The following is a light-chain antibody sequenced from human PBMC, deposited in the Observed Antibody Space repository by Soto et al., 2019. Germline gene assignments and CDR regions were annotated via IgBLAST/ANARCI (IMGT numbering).Light chain of an antibody. V-gene: IGLV2-14*03. CDR2: NVS. CDR3: SSYAIGGTVV. CDR1: LSDLVAYNH. Sequence: QSALTQPSSVSGSPGQSITISCTGTLSDLVAYNHVSCYQHRPGQAPKLVIYNVSNRPSGASNRLSGSKSGSTASLTISGLQPEEEADYYCSSYAIGGTVVVGGGTKLTVL. J-gene: IGLJ2*01.